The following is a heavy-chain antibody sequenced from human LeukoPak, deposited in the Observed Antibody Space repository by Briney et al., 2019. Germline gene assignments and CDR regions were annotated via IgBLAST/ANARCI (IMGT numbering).Heavy chain of an antibody. J-gene: IGHJ6*04. CDR1: GFTFSSYE. CDR3: ARIGEDGMDV. Sequence: GGSLRLSCAASGFTFSSYEMNWVRQAPGKGLEWVSYISSSGSTIYYADSVKGRFTISRDNAKNSLYLQMNSLRAEDTAVYYCARIGEDGMDVWGEGTTVTVSS. CDR2: ISSSGSTI. V-gene: IGHV3-48*03.